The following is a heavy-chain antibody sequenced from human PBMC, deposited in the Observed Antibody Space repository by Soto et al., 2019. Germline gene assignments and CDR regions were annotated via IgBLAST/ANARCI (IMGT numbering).Heavy chain of an antibody. D-gene: IGHD1-20*01. V-gene: IGHV4-59*01. CDR1: GDSIITYY. CDR3: ARGKYNWNSNGFDP. J-gene: IGHJ5*02. Sequence: SETLSLTCSVSGDSIITYYWAWIRQPPGKGLEWIGYIYYDGKTNYNPSLESRVTISVDTSKNQFSLNLASLTAADTAVYYCARGKYNWNSNGFDPWGQGILVTVSS. CDR2: IYYDGKT.